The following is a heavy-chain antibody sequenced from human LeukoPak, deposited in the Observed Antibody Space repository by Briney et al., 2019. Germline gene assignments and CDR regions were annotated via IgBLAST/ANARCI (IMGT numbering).Heavy chain of an antibody. D-gene: IGHD6-19*01. V-gene: IGHV3-21*01. CDR3: ARNRPRGSSGWYWESLDY. J-gene: IGHJ4*02. Sequence: GGSLRLSLAASGFTFSSYSMTWVRQPPGRGREWVPSISSSSSYIYTADSVRGRFSLSTDNAKNSPYLQKRRLRAEDTAVYYYARNRPRGSSGWYWESLDYWGQGTLVSV. CDR1: GFTFSSYS. CDR2: ISSSSSYI.